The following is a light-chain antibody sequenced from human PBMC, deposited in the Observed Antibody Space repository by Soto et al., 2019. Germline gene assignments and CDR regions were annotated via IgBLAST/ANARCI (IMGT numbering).Light chain of an antibody. CDR1: SSDVGAYNY. CDR3: SSYTTSNTLV. CDR2: EVS. J-gene: IGLJ1*01. Sequence: QSVLTQPASVSGSPGQSITISCTGTSSDVGAYNYVSWYQHHPGKAPKLVIYEVSYRPSGVSNRFSGSKSGNTASLTISGLQAEDEADYFCSSYTTSNTLVFGTATKLTVL. V-gene: IGLV2-14*01.